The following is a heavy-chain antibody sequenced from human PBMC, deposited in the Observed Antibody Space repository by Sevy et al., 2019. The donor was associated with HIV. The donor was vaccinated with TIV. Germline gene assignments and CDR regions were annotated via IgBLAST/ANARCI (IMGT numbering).Heavy chain of an antibody. D-gene: IGHD3-22*01. CDR1: GFTFSSYA. Sequence: GGSLRLSCAASGFTFSSYAMHWVRQAPGKGLEWVAVISYDGSNKYYADSVKGRFTIARDNSKNTLYLQMNSLRAEDTAGYYCARGTMIVVTPTGAFDIWGQGTMVTVSS. J-gene: IGHJ3*02. CDR3: ARGTMIVVTPTGAFDI. V-gene: IGHV3-30-3*01. CDR2: ISYDGSNK.